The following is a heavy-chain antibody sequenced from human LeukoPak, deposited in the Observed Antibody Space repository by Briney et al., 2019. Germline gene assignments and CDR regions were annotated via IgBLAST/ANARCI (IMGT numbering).Heavy chain of an antibody. CDR3: AKCPSGSWPYSFYY. J-gene: IGHJ4*02. Sequence: GGSLRLSCASSGFTFSRYAMSWVRQAPGKGLEWVSTNSGGGVITFYADSVKGRFTISRDNSKNTLYLQVNSLRAGDAAIYHCAKCPSGSWPYSFYYWGEGTLVTVSS. V-gene: IGHV3-23*01. CDR1: GFTFSRYA. D-gene: IGHD6-13*01. CDR2: NSGGGVIT.